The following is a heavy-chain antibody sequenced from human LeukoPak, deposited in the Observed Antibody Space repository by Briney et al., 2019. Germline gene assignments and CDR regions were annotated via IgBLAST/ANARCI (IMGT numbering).Heavy chain of an antibody. J-gene: IGHJ4*02. D-gene: IGHD2-21*01. Sequence: GGSLRLSCAASGFTFDDYTMHWVRQAPGKGLEWVSLISWDGGSTYYADSVKGRFTISRDNSKNSLYLQMYSLRTEDTALYYCAKDTRLGEFDYWGQGTLVTVSS. CDR2: ISWDGGST. CDR1: GFTFDDYT. CDR3: AKDTRLGEFDY. V-gene: IGHV3-43*01.